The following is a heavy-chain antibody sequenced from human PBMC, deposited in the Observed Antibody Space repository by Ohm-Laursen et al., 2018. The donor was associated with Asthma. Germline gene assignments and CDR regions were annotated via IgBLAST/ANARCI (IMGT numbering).Heavy chain of an antibody. CDR3: AKDRTGTTFKDY. CDR1: GYTFSRYS. V-gene: IGHV3-30*18. Sequence: SLRLSCAASGYTFSRYSIHWVRQAPGKGLEWVAVISYDGSNKYYADSVKGRFTISRDNSKNTLYLQMNSLRAEDTAVYYCAKDRTGTTFKDYWGQGTLVTVSS. J-gene: IGHJ4*02. D-gene: IGHD1-7*01. CDR2: ISYDGSNK.